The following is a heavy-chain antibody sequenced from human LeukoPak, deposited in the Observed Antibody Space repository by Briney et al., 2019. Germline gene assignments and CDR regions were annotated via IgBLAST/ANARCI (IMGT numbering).Heavy chain of an antibody. CDR1: GYTFTSYA. J-gene: IGHJ6*02. Sequence: ASVKVSCKASGYTFTSYAMHGVGQAAGEGLEGRGVINPSGGSTSYAQKFQGRVTMTRDTSTSTVYTELSSLRSEDTAVYYCARGGYSYGYYYYGMDVWGQGTTVTVSS. CDR2: INPSGGST. CDR3: ARGGYSYGYYYYGMDV. D-gene: IGHD5-18*01. V-gene: IGHV1-46*01.